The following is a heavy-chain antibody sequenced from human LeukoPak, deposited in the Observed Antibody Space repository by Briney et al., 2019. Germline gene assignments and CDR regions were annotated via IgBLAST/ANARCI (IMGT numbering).Heavy chain of an antibody. CDR3: AKDKGAMNSALDY. CDR2: ISYDGRNK. Sequence: GGSLRLSCAASGFTFSSYGLHWVRQAPGKGLEWVAVISYDGRNKYYADSVKGRFTISRDNSKNTLYLQMNSLKPEDTAVYYCAKDKGAMNSALDYWGRGTLLTVSS. J-gene: IGHJ4*02. D-gene: IGHD3-10*01. CDR1: GFTFSSYG. V-gene: IGHV3-30*18.